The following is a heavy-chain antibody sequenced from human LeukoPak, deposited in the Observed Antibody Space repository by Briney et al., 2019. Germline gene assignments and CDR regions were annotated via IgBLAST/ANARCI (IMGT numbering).Heavy chain of an antibody. CDR3: ARDFKVTGYYGMDV. V-gene: IGHV4-31*03. J-gene: IGHJ6*02. Sequence: SETLSLTCTVFGGSISSGGYYWSWIRQHPGKGLEWIGYIYYSGSTYYNPSLKSRVTISVDTSKNQFSLKLSSVTAADAAVYYCARDFKVTGYYGMDVWGQGTTVTVSS. CDR2: IYYSGST. D-gene: IGHD1-14*01. CDR1: GGSISSGGYY.